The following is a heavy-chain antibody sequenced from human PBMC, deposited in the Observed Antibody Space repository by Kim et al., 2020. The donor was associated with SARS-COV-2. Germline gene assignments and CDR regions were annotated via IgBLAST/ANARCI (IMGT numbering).Heavy chain of an antibody. J-gene: IGHJ4*02. Sequence: GGSLRLSCAASGFTFSSYAMSWVRQAPGKGLEWVSAISGSGGSTYYADSVKGRFTISRDNSKNTLYLQMNSLRAEDTAVYYCAKVPLLVGATPGCFDYWGQGTLVTVSS. V-gene: IGHV3-23*01. CDR2: ISGSGGST. CDR1: GFTFSSYA. CDR3: AKVPLLVGATPGCFDY. D-gene: IGHD1-26*01.